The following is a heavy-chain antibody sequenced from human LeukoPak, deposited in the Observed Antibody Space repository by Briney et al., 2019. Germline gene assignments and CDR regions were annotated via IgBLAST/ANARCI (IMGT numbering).Heavy chain of an antibody. CDR3: ARARWVVVVPAARSYPFDY. D-gene: IGHD2-2*01. J-gene: IGHJ4*02. V-gene: IGHV4-34*01. Sequence: TSETLSLTCAVYGGSFSGYYWSWIRQPPGKGLEWIGEINHSGSTNYNPSLKSRVTISVDTSKNQFSLKLSSVTAADTAVYYCARARWVVVVPAARSYPFDYWGQGTLVTVSS. CDR2: INHSGST. CDR1: GGSFSGYY.